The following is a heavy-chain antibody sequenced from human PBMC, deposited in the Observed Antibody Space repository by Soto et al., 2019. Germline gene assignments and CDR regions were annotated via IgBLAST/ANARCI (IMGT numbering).Heavy chain of an antibody. CDR3: ARDSFRGSGSYDY. CDR1: GGSISSGGYY. J-gene: IGHJ4*02. V-gene: IGHV4-31*03. CDR2: IYYSGST. D-gene: IGHD3-10*01. Sequence: QVQLQESGPGLVKPSQTLSLTCTVSGGSISSGGYYWSWIRQHPGKGLEWIGYIYYSGSTYYNPSLKSRVNISVDTSKNQFTLKLSSVTAADTAVYYCARDSFRGSGSYDYWGQGTLVTVSS.